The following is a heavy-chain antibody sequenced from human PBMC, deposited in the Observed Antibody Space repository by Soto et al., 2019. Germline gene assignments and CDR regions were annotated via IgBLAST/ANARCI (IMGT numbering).Heavy chain of an antibody. CDR3: AREGVYRNAFDT. CDR2: ISSSDNTI. J-gene: IGHJ3*02. V-gene: IGHV3-11*01. D-gene: IGHD6-13*01. CDR1: GFTFSDYY. Sequence: QVQLVESGGGLVKPGGSLRLSCTASGFTFSDYYMSWIRQAPGKGLEWVSYISSSDNTIYYADSVKGRFTISRDNGKNTLFLQMDSLRAEDTAVYYCAREGVYRNAFDTWGQGTMVTVSS.